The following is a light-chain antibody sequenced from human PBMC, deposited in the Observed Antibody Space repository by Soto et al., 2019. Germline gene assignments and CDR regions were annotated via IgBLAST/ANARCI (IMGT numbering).Light chain of an antibody. CDR2: DTS. Sequence: EIVLTQSPATLSLSPGERASLSCRASQSVRTYLAWYQQKSGQAPRLLIYDTSNRATGIPARFSGSGSGTDFTLTISSLEPEDFAVYYCQQRTFGQGTRLEIK. V-gene: IGKV3-11*01. CDR3: QQRT. J-gene: IGKJ5*01. CDR1: QSVRTY.